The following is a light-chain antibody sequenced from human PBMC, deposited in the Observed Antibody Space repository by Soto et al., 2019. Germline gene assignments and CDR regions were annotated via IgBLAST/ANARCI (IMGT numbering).Light chain of an antibody. V-gene: IGKV3-20*01. CDR3: QQYNDWPPT. CDR2: RAS. Sequence: SVLTRSPGTLSLSPGERATLSCRASQSVSSNYLAWYQQKPGQAPKVLIYRASSRATGIPDRFSGSGSGTDFTLTINSLQSEDFAVYYCQQYNDWPPTFGQGTKV. J-gene: IGKJ1*01. CDR1: QSVSSNY.